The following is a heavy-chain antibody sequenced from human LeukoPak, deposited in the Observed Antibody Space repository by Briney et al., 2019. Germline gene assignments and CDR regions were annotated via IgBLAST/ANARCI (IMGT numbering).Heavy chain of an antibody. CDR2: INPNSGGT. CDR1: GYTFTGYY. Sequence: ASVKVSCKASGYTFTGYYMHWVRQAPGQGLEWMGWINPNSGGTNYAQDFHGRVTMTRDTSISTAYMELSRLRSEDTAVYYCARVDSGNSVATGWFDPWGQGTLVTVSS. D-gene: IGHD2-21*01. J-gene: IGHJ5*02. V-gene: IGHV1-2*02. CDR3: ARVDSGNSVATGWFDP.